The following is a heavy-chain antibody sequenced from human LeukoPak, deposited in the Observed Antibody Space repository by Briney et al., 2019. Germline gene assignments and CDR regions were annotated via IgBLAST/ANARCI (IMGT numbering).Heavy chain of an antibody. CDR3: ARAPYYYDSSGYYYYFDY. CDR1: GFTFSSYD. D-gene: IGHD3-22*01. Sequence: GSLRLSCAASGFTFSSYDMHWVRQAPGKGLEWLAFIRYDGSYQYYADSVKGRFTISRDNSKNTLYLQMNSLRAEDTAVYYRARAPYYYDSSGYYYYFDYWGQGTLVTVSS. CDR2: IRYDGSYQ. J-gene: IGHJ4*02. V-gene: IGHV3-30*02.